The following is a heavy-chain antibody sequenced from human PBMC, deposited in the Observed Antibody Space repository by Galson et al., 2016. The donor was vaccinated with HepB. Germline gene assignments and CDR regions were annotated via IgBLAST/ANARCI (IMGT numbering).Heavy chain of an antibody. Sequence: SLRLSCAMSGLTFSNYWMHWVRQAPGKGLVWVSRILRDERFYADSVKGRFTISTDNAKNTVYLQMNCLRAEDTAVYYCVGDRISWHWGHGTLVTVFS. CDR1: GLTFSNYW. CDR3: VGDRISWH. CDR2: ILRDERF. J-gene: IGHJ4*01. D-gene: IGHD5-12*01. V-gene: IGHV3-74*01.